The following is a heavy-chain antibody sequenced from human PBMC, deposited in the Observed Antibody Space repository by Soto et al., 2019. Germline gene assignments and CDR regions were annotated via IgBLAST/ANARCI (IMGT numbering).Heavy chain of an antibody. CDR2: IWYDGSNK. CDR1: GFTFSSYG. CDR3: ARPYGDSAFDC. V-gene: IGHV3-33*01. J-gene: IGHJ4*02. Sequence: QVQLVESGGGVVQPGRSLRLSCAASGFTFSSYGMHWVRQAPGKGLEWVAVIWYDGSNKYYADSVKGRFTISRDNSKNTLYLQMNSLRAEDTAVYYCARPYGDSAFDCWGQGTLVTVSS. D-gene: IGHD4-17*01.